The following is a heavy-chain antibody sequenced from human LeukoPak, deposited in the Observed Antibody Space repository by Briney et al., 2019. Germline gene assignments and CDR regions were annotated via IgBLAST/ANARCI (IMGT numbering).Heavy chain of an antibody. CDR1: GYTFTSDF. V-gene: IGHV1-46*01. CDR3: AKAPGGHLDS. CDR2: INLSGDHT. J-gene: IGHJ4*02. Sequence: ASVKASCKASGYTFTSDFIHWVRQAPGQGLEWMGIINLSGDHTFYAQTFQGRVTVTRDKSTNTLYMELSSLRSEDTAMYYCAKAPGGHLDSWGQGTLVTVSS. D-gene: IGHD3-16*01.